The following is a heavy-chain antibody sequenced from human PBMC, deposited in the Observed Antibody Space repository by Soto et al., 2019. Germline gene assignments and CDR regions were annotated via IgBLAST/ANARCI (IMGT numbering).Heavy chain of an antibody. J-gene: IGHJ4*02. Sequence: EVQLLESGGGLVQPGGSLRLSGAASGFTFNNYAMTWVRQAPVKGLEWVSAISGGGDTTSYADSVKGRFTVSRDGSKNTLYLQMSSLRAEDTALYYCAKGRGGSGSLTPRLDFWGQGTLFTVSS. CDR1: GFTFNNYA. CDR3: AKGRGGSGSLTPRLDF. D-gene: IGHD3-10*01. V-gene: IGHV3-23*01. CDR2: ISGGGDTT.